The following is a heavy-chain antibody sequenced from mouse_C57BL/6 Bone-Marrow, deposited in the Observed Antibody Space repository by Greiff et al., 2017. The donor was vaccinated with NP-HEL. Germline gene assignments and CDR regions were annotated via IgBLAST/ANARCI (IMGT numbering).Heavy chain of an antibody. V-gene: IGHV8-12*01. CDR1: GFSLSTSGMG. Sequence: QVTLKVSGPGILQSSQTLSLTCSFSGFSLSTSGMGVSWIRQPSGKGLEWLAHIYWDDDKRYNPSRKSRLTISKDTSRNQVFLKITSVDTADTATYYCARRPFITTVVRDAMDYWGQGTSVTVSS. CDR3: ARRPFITTVVRDAMDY. D-gene: IGHD1-1*01. J-gene: IGHJ4*01. CDR2: IYWDDDK.